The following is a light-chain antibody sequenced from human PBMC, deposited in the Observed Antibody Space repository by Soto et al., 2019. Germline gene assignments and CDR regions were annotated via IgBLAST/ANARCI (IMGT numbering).Light chain of an antibody. CDR1: QSVSSY. Sequence: EIVLTQSPATLSLSPGERAALACRGSQSVSSYLAWYQQKPGQAPRLLIYDASNRATGIPARFSGSGSGTDFTLTISSLEPEDFAVYYCQQHSNSLLTFGRGTKVDI. CDR3: QQHSNSLLT. CDR2: DAS. V-gene: IGKV3-11*01. J-gene: IGKJ4*01.